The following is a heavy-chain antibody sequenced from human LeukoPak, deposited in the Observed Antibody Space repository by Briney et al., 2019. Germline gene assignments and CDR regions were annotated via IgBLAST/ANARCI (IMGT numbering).Heavy chain of an antibody. V-gene: IGHV1-2*02. CDR3: ARAIWNLRLIYY. J-gene: IGHJ4*02. Sequence: ASVKVSCKASGYTFTDYYLHWVRQAPGQGLEWMGWINPNSGDTKYAQNFQGRVTMTGDTSISTGYMELSGLTSDDTAVYYCARAIWNLRLIYYWGQGTLVTVFS. CDR1: GYTFTDYY. D-gene: IGHD3-16*01. CDR2: INPNSGDT.